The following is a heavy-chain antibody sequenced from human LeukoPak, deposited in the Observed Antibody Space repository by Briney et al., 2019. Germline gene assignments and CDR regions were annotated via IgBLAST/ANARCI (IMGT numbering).Heavy chain of an antibody. Sequence: GGSLRLSCAASGFTFSSYGMHWVRQAPGKGLEWVAFIRYDGSNKYYADSVKGRFTISRDNSKNTLYLQMNSLRAEDTAVYYCAKFKSGYDYRHFDYWGQGTLVTVSS. CDR3: AKFKSGYDYRHFDY. D-gene: IGHD5-12*01. CDR1: GFTFSSYG. V-gene: IGHV3-30*02. CDR2: IRYDGSNK. J-gene: IGHJ4*02.